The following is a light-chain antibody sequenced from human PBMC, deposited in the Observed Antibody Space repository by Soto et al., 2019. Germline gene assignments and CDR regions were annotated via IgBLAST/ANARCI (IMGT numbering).Light chain of an antibody. CDR2: GAS. V-gene: IGKV3-15*01. Sequence: EIVMTQSPATLSVCPWEIATLSCRASQSVSSSNLAWYQQKPAQAPRLLIYGASTRATGIPARFSGSGSGTDFTLTISSLQSEDFAVYYCQQYNNWPPITFGGGTKVDIK. CDR1: QSVSSSN. J-gene: IGKJ4*01. CDR3: QQYNNWPPIT.